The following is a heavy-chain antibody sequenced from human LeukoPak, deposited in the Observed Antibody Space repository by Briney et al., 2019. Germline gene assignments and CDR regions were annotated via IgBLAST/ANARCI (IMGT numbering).Heavy chain of an antibody. J-gene: IGHJ4*02. D-gene: IGHD2-2*01. V-gene: IGHV4-61*01. Sequence: SETLSLTCTVSGGSVSSGSYYWSWIRQPPGKGLEWIGYIYYSGSTHYNPSLKSRVTISVDTSKNQFSLKLRSVTAADTSVYYCARLETSHLPDYWGQGTLVTVSS. CDR3: ARLETSHLPDY. CDR1: GGSVSSGSYY. CDR2: IYYSGST.